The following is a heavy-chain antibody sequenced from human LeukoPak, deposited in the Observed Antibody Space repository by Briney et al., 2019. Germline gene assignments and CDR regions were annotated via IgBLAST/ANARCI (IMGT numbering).Heavy chain of an antibody. CDR2: IKQDGSEK. CDR1: GFTFSSYW. V-gene: IGHV3-7*04. Sequence: PGGSLRLSCAASGFTFSSYWMSWVRQAPGKGLEWVANIKQDGSEKYYVDSVKGRFTNSRDNAKNSLYLQMNSLRAEDTAVYYCARDLPDYDFWSGYSYYFDYWGQGTLVTVSS. J-gene: IGHJ4*02. CDR3: ARDLPDYDFWSGYSYYFDY. D-gene: IGHD3-3*01.